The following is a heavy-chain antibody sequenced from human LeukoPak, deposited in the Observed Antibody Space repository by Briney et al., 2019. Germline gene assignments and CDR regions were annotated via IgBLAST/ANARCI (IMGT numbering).Heavy chain of an antibody. D-gene: IGHD2-2*01. V-gene: IGHV3-23*01. CDR2: ISGSGGST. Sequence: GGSLRLSCAASGFTFSSYAMSWVRQAPGKGLEWVSAISGSGGSTYYADSVKGRFTISRDNSKNTLYLRMNSLRAEDAAVYYCAKHLGYCSSTSCYLLGFEYYFDYWGQGTLVTVSS. J-gene: IGHJ4*02. CDR3: AKHLGYCSSTSCYLLGFEYYFDY. CDR1: GFTFSSYA.